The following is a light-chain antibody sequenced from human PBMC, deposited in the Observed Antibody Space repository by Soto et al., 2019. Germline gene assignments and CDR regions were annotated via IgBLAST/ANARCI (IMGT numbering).Light chain of an antibody. V-gene: IGKV1-5*01. CDR2: DIS. Sequence: DIQMTPSPSTLSASVGDRVTITCRASHSISSLLAWYQQKPGKAPQVIIYDISNLESGVPSRFSGSGSGTEFTPANSGPQTEDFAPYYCQEYNTCTFTFGQGTRLEI. CDR3: QEYNTCTFT. J-gene: IGKJ2*01. CDR1: HSISSL.